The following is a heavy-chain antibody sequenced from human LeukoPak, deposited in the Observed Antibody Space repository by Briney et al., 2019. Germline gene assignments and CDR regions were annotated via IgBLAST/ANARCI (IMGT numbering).Heavy chain of an antibody. J-gene: IGHJ4*02. CDR2: ISYDGSNK. CDR1: GFTFSSYA. CDR3: ASPYYDFWSGYFLLYYFDY. V-gene: IGHV3-30*04. Sequence: GGSLRLSCAASGFTFSSYAMHWVRQAPGKGLEWVAVISYDGSNKYYADSVKGRFTTSRDNSKNTLYLQMNSLRAEDTAVYYCASPYYDFWSGYFLLYYFDYWGQGTLVTVSS. D-gene: IGHD3-3*01.